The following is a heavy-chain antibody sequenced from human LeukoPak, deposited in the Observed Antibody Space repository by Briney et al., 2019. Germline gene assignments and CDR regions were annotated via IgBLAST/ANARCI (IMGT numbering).Heavy chain of an antibody. CDR2: ISGSGGST. Sequence: GGSLRLSCAASGFTFSSYAMNWVRQAPGKRLEWVSSISGSGGSTYYADSVKGRFTISRDNSKNTLYLQMNSLRAEDTAVYYCAKDLKTPHTEYYFDYWGQGTLVTVSS. J-gene: IGHJ4*02. V-gene: IGHV3-23*01. CDR3: AKDLKTPHTEYYFDY. CDR1: GFTFSSYA.